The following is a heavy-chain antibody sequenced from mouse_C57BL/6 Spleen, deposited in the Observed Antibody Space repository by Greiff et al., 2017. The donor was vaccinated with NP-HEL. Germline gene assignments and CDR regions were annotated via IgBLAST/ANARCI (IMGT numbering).Heavy chain of an antibody. CDR1: GYTFTDYE. CDR3: TRGGGYYGYFDY. CDR2: IDPETGGT. V-gene: IGHV1-15*01. D-gene: IGHD2-3*01. J-gene: IGHJ2*01. Sequence: QVQLQQSGAELVRPGASVTLSCKASGYTFTDYEMHWVKQTPVHGLEWIGAIDPETGGTAYNQKFKGKAILTADKSSSTAYMELRSLTSEDSAVYYCTRGGGYYGYFDYWGQGTTLTVSS.